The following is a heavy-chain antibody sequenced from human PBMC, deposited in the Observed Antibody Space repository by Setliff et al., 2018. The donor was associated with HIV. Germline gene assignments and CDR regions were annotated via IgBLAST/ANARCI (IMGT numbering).Heavy chain of an antibody. Sequence: GESLKISCKGSGYSFTSYWIGWVRQMPGKGLEWMGIIYPGNSDTTYSPSFQGQVAISADKSISTAYLQWSSLKASDTAMYYCAKHLSPGSGWYSKARGMDVWGQGTTVTVSS. D-gene: IGHD6-19*01. V-gene: IGHV5-51*01. CDR3: AKHLSPGSGWYSKARGMDV. J-gene: IGHJ6*02. CDR2: IYPGNSDT. CDR1: GYSFTSYW.